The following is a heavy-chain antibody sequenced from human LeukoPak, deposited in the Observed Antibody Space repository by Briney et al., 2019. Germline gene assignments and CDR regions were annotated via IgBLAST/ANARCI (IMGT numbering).Heavy chain of an antibody. CDR1: GFTFSSYA. V-gene: IGHV3-23*01. Sequence: PGGSLRLSCAASGFTFSSYAMSWVRQAPGKGLEWVSAISGSGGSTYYADSVKGRLTISRDNSKNTLYLQMNSLRAEDTAAYYCAKDIDYRYGFSRYYWGQGSLVTVSS. CDR2: ISGSGGST. CDR3: AKDIDYRYGFSRYY. J-gene: IGHJ4*02. D-gene: IGHD5-18*01.